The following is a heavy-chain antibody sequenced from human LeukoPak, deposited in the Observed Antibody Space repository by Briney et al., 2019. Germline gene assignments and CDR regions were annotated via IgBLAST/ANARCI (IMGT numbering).Heavy chain of an antibody. J-gene: IGHJ4*02. Sequence: SETLSLTCTISGGSINNYYWSWIRQPPGKGLEWIGYIYYSGSTSYNPSLNSRVNISLDTSKNQFSLRLSSVTAADTAVYYCARQTAKNVDTARFDYWGQGTLVTVSS. D-gene: IGHD5-18*01. CDR3: ARQTAKNVDTARFDY. CDR1: GGSINNYY. V-gene: IGHV4-59*08. CDR2: IYYSGST.